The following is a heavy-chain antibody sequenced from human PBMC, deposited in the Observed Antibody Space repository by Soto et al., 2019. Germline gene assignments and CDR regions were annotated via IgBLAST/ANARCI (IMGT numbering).Heavy chain of an antibody. J-gene: IGHJ4*02. Sequence: QVQLVESGGGVVQPGRSLRLSCAASGFTFSSYGMHWVRQAPGKGLEWVAVISYDGSNKYYADSVKGRFTISRDNSKNTLYLQMNSLRAEDTAVYYCAKDVLGCSSTSCHDYWGQGTLVTVFS. CDR3: AKDVLGCSSTSCHDY. CDR2: ISYDGSNK. V-gene: IGHV3-30*18. D-gene: IGHD2-2*01. CDR1: GFTFSSYG.